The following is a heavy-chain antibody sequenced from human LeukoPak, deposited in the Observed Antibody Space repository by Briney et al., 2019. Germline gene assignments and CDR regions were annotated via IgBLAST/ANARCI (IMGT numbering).Heavy chain of an antibody. CDR1: GFTFSNAW. D-gene: IGHD1-26*01. V-gene: IGHV3-15*01. Sequence: GGSLRLSCAASGFTFSNAWVSWVRQAPGKGLEWVGRIKSKTDGGTTDYAAPVKGRFTISRDDSKNTLYLQMNSLKTEDTAVYYCTTGYSGSYPGFDYWGQGTLVTVSS. CDR3: TTGYSGSYPGFDY. J-gene: IGHJ4*02. CDR2: IKSKTDGGTT.